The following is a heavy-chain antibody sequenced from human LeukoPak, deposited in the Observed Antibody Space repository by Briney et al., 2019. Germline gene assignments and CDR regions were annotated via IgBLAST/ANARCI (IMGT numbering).Heavy chain of an antibody. CDR2: ISAYNGNT. D-gene: IGHD3-22*01. J-gene: IGHJ4*02. CDR1: GYTFTSYG. V-gene: IGHV1-18*01. Sequence: ASVKVSCKASGYTFTSYGISWVRQAPGQGLEWIGWISAYNGNTNYAQKLQGRVTMTTDTSTSTAYMELRSLRSDDTVVYYCARVPAGIYYDSSGYPDYWGQGTLVTVSS. CDR3: ARVPAGIYYDSSGYPDY.